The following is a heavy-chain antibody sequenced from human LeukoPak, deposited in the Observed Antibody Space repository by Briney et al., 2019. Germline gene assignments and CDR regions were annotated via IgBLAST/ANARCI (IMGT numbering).Heavy chain of an antibody. V-gene: IGHV3-23*01. CDR2: IGGDGVSR. Sequence: PGGSLRLSCAASGFTFSSYAMMWVRQAPGKGLEWVSAIGGDGVSRDYSDSVKGRFTISRDNSKNTLYLQMNSLRVEDTALYFCAKRVGGTPDNWGLGTLVTVSS. CDR1: GFTFSSYA. J-gene: IGHJ4*02. D-gene: IGHD1-26*01. CDR3: AKRVGGTPDN.